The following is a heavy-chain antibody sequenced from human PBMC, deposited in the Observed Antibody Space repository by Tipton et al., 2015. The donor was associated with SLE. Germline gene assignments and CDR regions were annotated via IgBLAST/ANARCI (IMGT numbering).Heavy chain of an antibody. D-gene: IGHD7-27*01. CDR2: ISYDGSNK. J-gene: IGHJ3*02. V-gene: IGHV3-30*03. Sequence: SLRLSCAASGFTFRSYGMHWVRQAPGKGLEWVAVISYDGSNKYYADSVKGRFTISRDNSKNTLYLQMNSLRADDTAVYYCATQLGMDAFHIWGQGTLVTVSS. CDR1: GFTFRSYG. CDR3: ATQLGMDAFHI.